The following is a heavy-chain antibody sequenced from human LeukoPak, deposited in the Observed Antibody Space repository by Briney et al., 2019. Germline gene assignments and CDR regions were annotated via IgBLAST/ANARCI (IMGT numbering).Heavy chain of an antibody. CDR2: INPNSGGT. D-gene: IGHD3-9*01. J-gene: IGHJ4*02. Sequence: ASVKVSCKASGYTFTGYYMHWVRQAPGQGLEWLGWINPNSGGTNYAQRFQGRVTMTRGTSISTAYMELSRLRSDDTAVYYCARRGEADYDILTGYRDYWGQGTLVTVSS. CDR3: ARRGEADYDILTGYRDY. V-gene: IGHV1-2*02. CDR1: GYTFTGYY.